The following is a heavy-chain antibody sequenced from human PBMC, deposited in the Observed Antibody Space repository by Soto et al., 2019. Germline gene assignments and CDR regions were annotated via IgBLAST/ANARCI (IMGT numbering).Heavy chain of an antibody. Sequence: SETLSLTCTVSGGSISSSSYYWGWIRQPPGKGLEWIGSIYYSGSTYYNPSLKSRVTISVDTSKNQFSLKLSSVTAADTAVYYCARRPGMAVAGADYWGQGTLVTVSS. CDR2: IYYSGST. D-gene: IGHD6-19*01. V-gene: IGHV4-39*01. CDR1: GGSISSSSYY. CDR3: ARRPGMAVAGADY. J-gene: IGHJ4*02.